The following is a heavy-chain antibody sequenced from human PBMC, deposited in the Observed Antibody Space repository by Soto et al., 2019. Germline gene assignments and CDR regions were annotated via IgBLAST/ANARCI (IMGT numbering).Heavy chain of an antibody. Sequence: QVQLGESGGGVVQPGRSLRLSCAASGFTFHNFGMHWVRQAPDKGLEWVAVISYDGSNKYYADSVKGRFTISRDNSQDTLYLQMNSLRPEDTAVYYCAKAVDITVRGVPPSDYWGQGTLVTVS. CDR3: AKAVDITVRGVPPSDY. D-gene: IGHD3-10*01. V-gene: IGHV3-30*18. CDR2: ISYDGSNK. J-gene: IGHJ4*02. CDR1: GFTFHNFG.